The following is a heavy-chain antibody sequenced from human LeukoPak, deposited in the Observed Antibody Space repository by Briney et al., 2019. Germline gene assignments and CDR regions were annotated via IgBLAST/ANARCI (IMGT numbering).Heavy chain of an antibody. CDR2: ITSSGTTI. D-gene: IGHD6-19*01. Sequence: GGSLRLSCAASGFIFSSYEMHWVRQAPGKGLEWVSHITSSGTTIYYADSVKGRFTISRDNAKNSLYLQMNSLRAEDTAVYYCARVGYSSGWYRDWGQGTLVTVSS. CDR1: GFIFSSYE. J-gene: IGHJ4*02. CDR3: ARVGYSSGWYRD. V-gene: IGHV3-48*03.